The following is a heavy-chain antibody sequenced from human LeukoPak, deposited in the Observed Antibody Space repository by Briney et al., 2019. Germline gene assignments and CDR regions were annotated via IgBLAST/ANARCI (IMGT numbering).Heavy chain of an antibody. CDR1: DGSISSGRYY. V-gene: IGHV4-61*02. CDR2: IYTSGST. CDR3: ASCVCAAGDWYFDL. J-gene: IGHJ2*01. Sequence: SQTLSLTCTVSDGSISSGRYYWSWIRQPAGKGLEWIGRIYTSGSTNYNPSLKSRVTLSLDTSKNQFSLKLSSVTAADTAVYYCASCVCAAGDWYFDLWGRGTLVTVSS. D-gene: IGHD2-8*01.